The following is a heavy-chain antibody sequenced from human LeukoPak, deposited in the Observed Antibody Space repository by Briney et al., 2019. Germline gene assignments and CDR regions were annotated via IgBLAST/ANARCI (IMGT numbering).Heavy chain of an antibody. Sequence: SETLSLTCTVSGDSISNSYWSWIRQPPGKGLEWIGYIYYSGSTNYNPSLKSRVTISVDTSKDQFSLKLSSVTAADTAVYYCARLSSGSSSWYDIDYWGQGTLVTVPS. D-gene: IGHD6-13*01. CDR1: GDSISNSY. J-gene: IGHJ4*02. CDR2: IYYSGST. CDR3: ARLSSGSSSWYDIDY. V-gene: IGHV4-59*08.